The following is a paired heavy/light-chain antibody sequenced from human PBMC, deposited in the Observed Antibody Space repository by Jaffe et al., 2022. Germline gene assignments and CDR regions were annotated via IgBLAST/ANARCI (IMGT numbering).Light chain of an antibody. CDR1: QGISSA. Sequence: AIQLTQSPSSLSASVGDRVTITCRASQGISSALAWYQQKPGKAPKLLIYDASSLESGVPSRFSGSGSGTDFTLTISSLQPEDFATYYCQQFNGYPITFGQGTRLEVK. CDR2: DAS. CDR3: QQFNGYPIT. J-gene: IGKJ5*01. V-gene: IGKV1-13*02.
Heavy chain of an antibody. Sequence: EVQLVESGGGLVQPGGSLRLSCAASGFTFSYYAIHWVRQAPGKGLEYVSVISSNGGSTYYANSVKGRFTISRDNSKNTVYLQMGSLGAEDMAVYYCARQRGIYPAITFDIWGQGTTVTVSS. J-gene: IGHJ3*02. D-gene: IGHD5-12*01. CDR1: GFTFSYYA. CDR2: ISSNGGST. V-gene: IGHV3-64*01. CDR3: ARQRGIYPAITFDI.